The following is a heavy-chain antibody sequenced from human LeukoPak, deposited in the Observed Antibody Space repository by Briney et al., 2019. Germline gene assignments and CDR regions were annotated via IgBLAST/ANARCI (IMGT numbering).Heavy chain of an antibody. Sequence: GGSLRLSCAASGFTFNYAWMSWVRQVPGKGLEWVGQTVSEIDGGATDYAAPVKGRFTISRDDSKSTLYLQMNSLKIEDTAVYYCTTDEDWNYARKDVWGQGATVIVSS. V-gene: IGHV3-15*04. CDR1: GFTFNYAW. CDR2: TVSEIDGGAT. J-gene: IGHJ6*02. D-gene: IGHD1-7*01. CDR3: TTDEDWNYARKDV.